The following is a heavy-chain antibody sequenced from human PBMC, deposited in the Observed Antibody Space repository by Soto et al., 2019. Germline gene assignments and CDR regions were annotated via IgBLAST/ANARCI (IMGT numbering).Heavy chain of an antibody. CDR3: ARMLRDRGDY. Sequence: EVQLVESGGGLIQPGGSLRLSCAASGFTVSSNYMTWVRQAPGKGLQWVSIIYSGGNTSYADSVKGRFTISRDNSKHSLYLQMNSVRAEDTAVYYCARMLRDRGDYWGQGTLVTVSS. D-gene: IGHD3-16*01. CDR2: IYSGGNT. V-gene: IGHV3-53*01. J-gene: IGHJ4*02. CDR1: GFTVSSNY.